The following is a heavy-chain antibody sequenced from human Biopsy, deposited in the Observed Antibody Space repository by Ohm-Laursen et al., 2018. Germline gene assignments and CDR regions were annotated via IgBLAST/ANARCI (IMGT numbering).Heavy chain of an antibody. D-gene: IGHD3-22*01. V-gene: IGHV4-34*01. J-gene: IGHJ6*02. CDR3: VRGVDYYDPYHYYALDV. Sequence: SQTLSLTCAVYGESFNGYYWSWIRQTPGKGLEWIGEINHSGRTNYNPSLKSRVTISVDTSKNQFSLKVRSVTAADTAVYYCVRGVDYYDPYHYYALDVWGQGTTVIVSS. CDR1: GESFNGYY. CDR2: INHSGRT.